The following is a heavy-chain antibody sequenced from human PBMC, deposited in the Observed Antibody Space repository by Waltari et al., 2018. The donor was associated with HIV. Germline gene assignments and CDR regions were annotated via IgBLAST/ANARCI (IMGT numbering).Heavy chain of an antibody. CDR1: GNTFTRYG. CDR3: ARLTHYYDTSGPDYYYYGMDV. CDR2: ISAYNGNT. Sequence: QVQLVQSGAEVKKPGASVKVSCKASGNTFTRYGISWVRQARGQGLEWMGWISAYNGNTNYAQKLQGRGSMTTETSTSTAYMELRSLRSDDTAVYYCARLTHYYDTSGPDYYYYGMDVWGQGTTVTVSS. J-gene: IGHJ6*02. V-gene: IGHV1-18*01. D-gene: IGHD3-22*01.